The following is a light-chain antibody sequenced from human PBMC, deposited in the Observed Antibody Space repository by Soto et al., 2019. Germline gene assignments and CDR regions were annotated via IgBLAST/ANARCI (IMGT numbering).Light chain of an antibody. J-gene: IGLJ2*01. CDR1: SGSIARNY. V-gene: IGLV6-57*02. CDR2: EDN. CDR3: QSYDHTFVV. Sequence: NFMLTQPHSVSESPGKTVTISCTGSSGSIARNYVQWYQQRPGSAPILVIYEDNQRPSGVPDRFSGSIDSSSNSASLIISGLKTEDEADYYCQSYDHTFVVFGGGTKLTVL.